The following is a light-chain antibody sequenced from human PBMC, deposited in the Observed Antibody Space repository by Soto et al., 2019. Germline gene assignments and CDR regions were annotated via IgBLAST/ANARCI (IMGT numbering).Light chain of an antibody. CDR1: SGHSSYA. CDR3: QTWGTGPFV. CDR2: LNSDGSH. Sequence: QSVLTQSPSASASLGASVKLTRTLSSGHSSYAIAWHQQQPEKGPRYLMKLNSDGSHSKGDGIPDRFSGSSSGAERYLTISSLQSEDEADYYCQTWGTGPFVFGTGTKVTVL. V-gene: IGLV4-69*01. J-gene: IGLJ1*01.